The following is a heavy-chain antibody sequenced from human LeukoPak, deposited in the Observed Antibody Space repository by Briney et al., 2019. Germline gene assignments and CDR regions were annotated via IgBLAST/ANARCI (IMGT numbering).Heavy chain of an antibody. CDR2: VHYSGTT. D-gene: IGHD4-17*01. CDR1: DGSITNYD. J-gene: IGHJ4*02. CDR3: ATGYGDFRVEGRYFYS. V-gene: IGHV4-59*01. Sequence: PSETLSLTCTVSDGSITNYDWSWVRQPAGKGREFIGHVHYSGTTNYTPPLRSRVTISLHTSKKHFFLKLKSVTAADTAVYYCATGYGDFRVEGRYFYSWGQGTLVTVSS.